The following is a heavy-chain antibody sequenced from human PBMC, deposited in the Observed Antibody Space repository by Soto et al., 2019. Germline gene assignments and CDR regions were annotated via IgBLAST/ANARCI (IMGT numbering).Heavy chain of an antibody. D-gene: IGHD3-22*01. Sequence: GSLRLSCAASGFTFSSYSMNWVRQAPGKGLEWVSSISSSSSYIYYADSVKGRFTISRDNAKNSLYLQMNSLRAEDTAVYYCARVFVGYYDSSGYYPGAFDIWGQGTMVTVSS. CDR3: ARVFVGYYDSSGYYPGAFDI. CDR2: ISSSSSYI. J-gene: IGHJ3*02. CDR1: GFTFSSYS. V-gene: IGHV3-21*01.